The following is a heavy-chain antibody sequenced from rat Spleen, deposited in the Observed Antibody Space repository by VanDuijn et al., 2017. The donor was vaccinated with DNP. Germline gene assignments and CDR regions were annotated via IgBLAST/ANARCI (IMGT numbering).Heavy chain of an antibody. CDR2: TTYAGGST. D-gene: IGHD1-4*01. CDR1: GFSFSDYY. V-gene: IGHV5-22*01. CDR3: ARHVLPLRVWDY. J-gene: IGHJ2*01. Sequence: EVQLVESGGGLVQPGRSLKLSCAASGFSFSDYYMAWVRQAHTKGLEWVAYTTYAGGSTYNGDSVKGRFTISRDNAKSTLYLQINSLRSEDMATYYCARHVLPLRVWDYWGQGVMVTVSS.